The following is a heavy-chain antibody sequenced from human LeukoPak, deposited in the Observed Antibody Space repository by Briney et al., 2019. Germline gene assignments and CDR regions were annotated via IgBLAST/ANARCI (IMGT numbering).Heavy chain of an antibody. CDR2: ISFDGSDA. CDR3: ARDGGIAAAGGDY. V-gene: IGHV3-74*01. Sequence: GGSLRLSCTALGFTFSGFWMHWVRQAPGKGLVWISCISFDGSDATYADSVKGRFTISRDNAKNTLHLQMDSLTVEDTAVYYCARDGGIAAAGGDYWGQGTLVTVSS. J-gene: IGHJ4*02. D-gene: IGHD6-13*01. CDR1: GFTFSGFW.